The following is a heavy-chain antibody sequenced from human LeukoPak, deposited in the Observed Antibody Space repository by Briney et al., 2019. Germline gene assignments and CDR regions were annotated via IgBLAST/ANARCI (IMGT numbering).Heavy chain of an antibody. V-gene: IGHV3-7*03. J-gene: IGHJ4*02. CDR2: IKKDGSET. Sequence: GGLRLSSAPSVDTLSRSLICSGRAVPGEGGEWGANIKKDGSETYHVDSVKGRFTISRDNAKNSLHLQMNSLRAEDTAMYYCARGRYSGTTYYFDYWGQGTLVTVSS. D-gene: IGHD5-12*01. CDR1: VDTLSRSL. CDR3: ARGRYSGTTYYFDY.